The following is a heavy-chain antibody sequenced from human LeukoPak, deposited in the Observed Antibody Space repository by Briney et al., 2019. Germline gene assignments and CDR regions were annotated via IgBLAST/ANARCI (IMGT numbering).Heavy chain of an antibody. D-gene: IGHD2-15*01. V-gene: IGHV4-34*01. Sequence: PSETLSLTCAVYGGSFSGYYWSWIRQPPGKGLERIGEINHSGYTNYNPSLKSRVTISVDTSKNQFSLKLSSVTAADTAVYYCARGNDGIVVVVAATPDRGEFDYWGQGTLVTVSS. CDR3: ARGNDGIVVVVAATPDRGEFDY. J-gene: IGHJ4*02. CDR2: INHSGYT. CDR1: GGSFSGYY.